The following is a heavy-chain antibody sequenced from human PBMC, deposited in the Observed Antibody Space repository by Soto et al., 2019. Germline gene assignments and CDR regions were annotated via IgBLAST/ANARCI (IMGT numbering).Heavy chain of an antibody. J-gene: IGHJ5*02. D-gene: IGHD2-21*01. Sequence: RASVKVSCKASGYTFTGYYMHWVRQAPGQGLEWMGWINPNSGGTNYAQKFQGRVTMTRDTSISTAYMELSRLRSDDTAVYYCARDLQVLINWFDPWGQGTLVTVSS. CDR2: INPNSGGT. V-gene: IGHV1-2*02. CDR1: GYTFTGYY. CDR3: ARDLQVLINWFDP.